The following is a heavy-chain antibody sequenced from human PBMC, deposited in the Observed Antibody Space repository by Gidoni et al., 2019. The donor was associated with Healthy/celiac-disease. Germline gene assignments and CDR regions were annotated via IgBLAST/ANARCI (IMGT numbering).Heavy chain of an antibody. Sequence: QVQLVQSGAEVTKPGSSVKVSCKASGGTFSSHAISWVRQAPGQGLEWMGGIIPIFGTANYAQKCQGRVTITADESTSTAYMELSSLRSEDTAVYYCARDGSVGYGDYLPPFDYWGQGTLVTVSS. J-gene: IGHJ4*02. D-gene: IGHD4-17*01. V-gene: IGHV1-69*01. CDR1: GGTFSSHA. CDR2: IIPIFGTA. CDR3: ARDGSVGYGDYLPPFDY.